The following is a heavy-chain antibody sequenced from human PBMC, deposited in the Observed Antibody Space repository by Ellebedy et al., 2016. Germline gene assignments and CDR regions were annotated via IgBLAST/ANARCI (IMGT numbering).Heavy chain of an antibody. Sequence: GGSLRLXXAASGFTFSSYGMHWVRQAPGKGLEWVAVIWYDGSNKYYADSVKGRFTISRDNSKNTLYLQMNSLRAEDTAVYYCASSHSYGYYDFWGQGTLVTVSS. V-gene: IGHV3-33*01. D-gene: IGHD5-18*01. CDR3: ASSHSYGYYDF. J-gene: IGHJ4*02. CDR2: IWYDGSNK. CDR1: GFTFSSYG.